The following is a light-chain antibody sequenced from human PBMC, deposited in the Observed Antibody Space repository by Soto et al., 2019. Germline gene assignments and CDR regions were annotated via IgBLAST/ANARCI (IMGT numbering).Light chain of an antibody. CDR2: DAS. Sequence: EIVLTQSPATLSLSPGERATLSCMTSQSVSSYFAWYQQKPGRAPRLLIYDASNRSTGIPARFIGSGSGTDFTLNISSLEPEDFAVYYCQQRSNWPITFGQGTRLEIK. CDR1: QSVSSY. J-gene: IGKJ5*01. CDR3: QQRSNWPIT. V-gene: IGKV3-11*01.